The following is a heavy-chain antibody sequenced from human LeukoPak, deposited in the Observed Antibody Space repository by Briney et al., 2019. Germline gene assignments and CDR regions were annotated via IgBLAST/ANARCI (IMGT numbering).Heavy chain of an antibody. J-gene: IGHJ4*02. CDR3: AKGGRGYSYGYFDY. Sequence: GGSLRLSCAASGFTFSSYSMNWVRQAPGKGLEWVSSISSSSSYIYYADSVKGRFTISRDNAKNTLYLQMNSLRAEDTAVYYCAKGGRGYSYGYFDYWGQGTLVTVSS. V-gene: IGHV3-21*04. CDR1: GFTFSSYS. CDR2: ISSSSSYI. D-gene: IGHD5-18*01.